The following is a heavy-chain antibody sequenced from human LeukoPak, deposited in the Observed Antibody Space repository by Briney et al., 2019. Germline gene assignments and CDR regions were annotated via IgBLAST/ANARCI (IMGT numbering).Heavy chain of an antibody. CDR1: GFIFSDYS. D-gene: IGHD6-19*01. V-gene: IGHV3-21*01. CDR2: ISSGSTYK. Sequence: PGGSLRLSCAASGFIFSDYSMKWVRQAPGKGLEWVSSISSGSTYKYYADSVKGRFTISRDNARKSLYLQVNSLRAEDSAVYYCTRGPTLIGVAGTWPLDYWGQGTLVTVSS. CDR3: TRGPTLIGVAGTWPLDY. J-gene: IGHJ4*02.